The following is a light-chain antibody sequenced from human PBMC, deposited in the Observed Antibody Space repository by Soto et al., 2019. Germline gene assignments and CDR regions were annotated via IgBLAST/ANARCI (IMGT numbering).Light chain of an antibody. CDR2: GAS. CDR1: QSLTSTF. CDR3: QQYGTSPRT. J-gene: IGKJ1*01. Sequence: EIVLTQSPGTLSLSPGKRATLSCRASQSLTSTFLAWYQQKPGQAPRLLIYGASSRATGIPDRFSGSGSGIDFPLTISRLEPEDFAVYYCQQYGTSPRTFGQGTKVEIK. V-gene: IGKV3-20*01.